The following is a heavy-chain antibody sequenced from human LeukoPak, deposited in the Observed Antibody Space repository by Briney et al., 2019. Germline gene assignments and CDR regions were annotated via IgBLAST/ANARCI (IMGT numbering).Heavy chain of an antibody. D-gene: IGHD1-20*01. J-gene: IGHJ4*02. V-gene: IGHV3-30*18. CDR2: ISYDGSNK. CDR1: GFTFSSYG. Sequence: GRSLRLSCAASGFTFSSYGVHWVRQAPGKGLEWVAVISYDGSNKYYADSVKGRFTISRDNSKNTLYLQMNSLRAEDTAVYYCAKDPAKYNWNDVGYFDYWGQGTLVTVSS. CDR3: AKDPAKYNWNDVGYFDY.